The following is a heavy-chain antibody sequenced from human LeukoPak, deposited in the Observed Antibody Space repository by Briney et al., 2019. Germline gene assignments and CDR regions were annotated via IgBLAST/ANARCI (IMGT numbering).Heavy chain of an antibody. CDR1: GFTFSSYG. CDR3: AKLWFSAMTPDAFDI. CDR2: ISYDGSNK. Sequence: PGRSLRLSCAASGFTFSSYGMHWVRQAPGKGLEWVAVISYDGSNKYYADSVKGRFTISRDNSKNTLYLQMNSLRAEDTAVYYCAKLWFSAMTPDAFDIWGQGTMVTVSS. J-gene: IGHJ3*02. V-gene: IGHV3-30*18. D-gene: IGHD2-2*01.